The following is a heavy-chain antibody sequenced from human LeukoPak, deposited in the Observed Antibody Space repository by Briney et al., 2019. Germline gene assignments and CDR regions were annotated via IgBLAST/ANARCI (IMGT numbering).Heavy chain of an antibody. CDR2: ISSTGTYI. V-gene: IGHV3-21*01. Sequence: GGSLRLSCAASGFTFSTYAMNWIRQAPGKGLEWVSSISSTGTYIYYGDLVEGRFTISRDNAKNSLYLQMNSLRAADTAVYYCARRGTYYDILTGYYGLTTFDYWGQGTLVTVSS. D-gene: IGHD3-9*01. J-gene: IGHJ4*02. CDR3: ARRGTYYDILTGYYGLTTFDY. CDR1: GFTFSTYA.